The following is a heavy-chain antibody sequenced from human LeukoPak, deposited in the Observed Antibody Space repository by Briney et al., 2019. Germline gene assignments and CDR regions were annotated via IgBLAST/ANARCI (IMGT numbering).Heavy chain of an antibody. J-gene: IGHJ4*02. CDR3: AKDPANYDILTGYWNY. CDR1: GFTFDDYG. D-gene: IGHD3-9*01. V-gene: IGHV3-23*01. CDR2: ISGGGGST. Sequence: HSGGSLRLSCAASGFTFDDYGMSWVRQAPGKGLEWVSAISGGGGSTYYADSVKGRFTISRDNSKNTLYLQMNSLRAEDTAVYYCAKDPANYDILTGYWNYWGQETLVTVSS.